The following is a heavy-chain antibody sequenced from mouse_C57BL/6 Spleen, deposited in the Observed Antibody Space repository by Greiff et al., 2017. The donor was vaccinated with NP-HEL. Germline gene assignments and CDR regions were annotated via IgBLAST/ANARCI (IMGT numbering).Heavy chain of an antibody. CDR2: IDPSDSYT. Sequence: QVQLQQPGAELVMPGASVKLSCKASGYTFTSYWMYWVKQRPGQGLEWIGEIDPSDSYTNYNQKFKGKSTLTVDKSSSTAYMQLSSLTSEDSAVYYCARNWDVGFAYWGQGTLVTVSA. D-gene: IGHD4-1*01. J-gene: IGHJ3*01. V-gene: IGHV1-69*01. CDR3: ARNWDVGFAY. CDR1: GYTFTSYW.